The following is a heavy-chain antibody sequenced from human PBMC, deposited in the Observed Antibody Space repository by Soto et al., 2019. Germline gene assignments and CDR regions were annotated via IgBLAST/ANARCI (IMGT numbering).Heavy chain of an antibody. Sequence: EVQLVESGGGLVQPGRSLRLSCAASGFTLDDYAMHWVRQAPGKGLEWVSGISGNSGSIGYADSVKGRFTISRDNAKNSLYLQMNSLRAEDTAVYDCAKYKSEELWFGDAFDIWGQGTMVTVSS. V-gene: IGHV3-9*01. CDR3: AKYKSEELWFGDAFDI. J-gene: IGHJ3*02. CDR2: ISGNSGSI. D-gene: IGHD3-10*01. CDR1: GFTLDDYA.